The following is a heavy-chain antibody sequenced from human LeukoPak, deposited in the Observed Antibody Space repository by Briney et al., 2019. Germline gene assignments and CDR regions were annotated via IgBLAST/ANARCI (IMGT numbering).Heavy chain of an antibody. CDR3: ARRLRQNLFDP. J-gene: IGHJ5*02. Sequence: SETLSLTCTVAGVSISSDYWSWIRLPPGKGLECIGYIYFSGSSNYNPSLKSRFPMSVDTSKNQFSLKLTSVTAADTAVYYCARRLRQNLFDPWGQGTLVTVSS. CDR1: GVSISSDY. V-gene: IGHV4-59*08. D-gene: IGHD4-17*01. CDR2: IYFSGSS.